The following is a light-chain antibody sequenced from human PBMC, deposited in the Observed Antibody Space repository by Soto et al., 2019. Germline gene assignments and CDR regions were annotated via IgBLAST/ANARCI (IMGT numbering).Light chain of an antibody. CDR2: GAS. J-gene: IGKJ1*01. CDR1: QSVSSSY. V-gene: IGKV3-20*01. CDR3: QQYDSSPRT. Sequence: EILLTQPPCTLSLSPGERATLSCRASQSVSSSYLAWYQQKPGQAPRLLIYGASSRATGIPDRFSGSGAGTDFTLTISRLEPEDFAVYYCQQYDSSPRTFGQGTKVDIK.